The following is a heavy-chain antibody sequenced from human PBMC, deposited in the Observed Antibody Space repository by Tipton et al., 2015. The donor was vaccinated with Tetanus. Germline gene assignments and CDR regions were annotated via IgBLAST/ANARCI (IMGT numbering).Heavy chain of an antibody. CDR3: ARDPAVLRFLEWLPDWYFAL. Sequence: TLSLTCDVSGGSLGSDGYSWGWIRQPPGKGLEYIGYIYHSGTASYNPSLKSRVTISVDTSKNQFSLKLSSVTAADTAVYYCARDPAVLRFLEWLPDWYFALWGRGTLVTVSS. V-gene: IGHV4-30-2*05. CDR1: GGSLGSDGYS. J-gene: IGHJ2*01. D-gene: IGHD3-3*01. CDR2: IYHSGTA.